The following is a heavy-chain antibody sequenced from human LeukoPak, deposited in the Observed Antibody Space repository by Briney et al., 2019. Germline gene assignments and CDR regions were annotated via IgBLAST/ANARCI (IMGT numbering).Heavy chain of an antibody. CDR1: GFTFDDYA. J-gene: IGHJ3*02. V-gene: IGHV3-9*01. CDR2: ISWNSGSI. Sequence: GGSLRLSCAASGFTFDDYAMHWVRQAPGKGLEWVSGISWNSGSIGYADSVKGRFTISRGNAKNSLYLQMNSLRAEDTALYYCAKAHYYGSGPDAFDIWGQGTMVTVSS. D-gene: IGHD3-10*01. CDR3: AKAHYYGSGPDAFDI.